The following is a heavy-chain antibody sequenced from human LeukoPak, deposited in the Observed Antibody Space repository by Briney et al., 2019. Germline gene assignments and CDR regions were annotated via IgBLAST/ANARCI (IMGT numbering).Heavy chain of an antibody. Sequence: GGSLRLSCAASGFTFSSMNWVRQAPGKGLEWVANIKLDGSEKYYVDSVEGRFTISRDNAKNSLYLQMNSLRAGDTAVYYCARGRGGYSLYYYYGMDVWGQGTTVTVSS. CDR1: GFTFSS. J-gene: IGHJ6*02. CDR3: ARGRGGYSLYYYYGMDV. CDR2: IKLDGSEK. V-gene: IGHV3-7*01. D-gene: IGHD4-23*01.